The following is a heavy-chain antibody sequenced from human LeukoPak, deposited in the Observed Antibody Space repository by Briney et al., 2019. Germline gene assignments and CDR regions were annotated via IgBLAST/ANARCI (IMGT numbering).Heavy chain of an antibody. D-gene: IGHD3-10*01. CDR1: GGSFSGYY. CDR3: ARMHVLLWFRELLSGRYFDY. V-gene: IGHV4-34*01. Sequence: SETLSLTCAVYGGSFSGYYCSWIRQPPGKGLEWIGEINHSGSTNYNPSLKSRVTISVDTSKNQFSLKLSSVTAADTAVYYCARMHVLLWFRELLSGRYFDYWGQGTLVTVCS. J-gene: IGHJ4*02. CDR2: INHSGST.